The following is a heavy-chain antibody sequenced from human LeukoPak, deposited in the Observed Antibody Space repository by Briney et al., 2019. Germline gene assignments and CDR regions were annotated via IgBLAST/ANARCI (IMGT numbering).Heavy chain of an antibody. V-gene: IGHV3-7*04. CDR2: IKQDGSEK. J-gene: IGHJ4*02. Sequence: GGSLRLSCAASGFTFSSYWMGWVRQAPGKGLEWVANIKQDGSEKHYVGSVRGRFTISRDNAKNSLYLQMNSLRAEDTAVYYCARDEHQYFHASSGRFDYWGQGILVTVSS. CDR3: ARDEHQYFHASSGRFDY. CDR1: GFTFSSYW. D-gene: IGHD6-19*01.